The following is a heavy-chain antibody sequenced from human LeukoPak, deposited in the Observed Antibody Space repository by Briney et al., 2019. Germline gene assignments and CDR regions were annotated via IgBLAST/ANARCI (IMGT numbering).Heavy chain of an antibody. D-gene: IGHD2-2*01. V-gene: IGHV1-69*13. CDR3: ASQGCSTSCYFSAFDI. Sequence: GASVKFSCKASGGTFSSYAISWVRQAPGQGLEWMGGIIPIFGTANYAQKFQGRVTITADESTSTAYMELSSLRSEDTAVYYCASQGCSTSCYFSAFDIWGQGTMVTVSS. CDR2: IIPIFGTA. J-gene: IGHJ3*02. CDR1: GGTFSSYA.